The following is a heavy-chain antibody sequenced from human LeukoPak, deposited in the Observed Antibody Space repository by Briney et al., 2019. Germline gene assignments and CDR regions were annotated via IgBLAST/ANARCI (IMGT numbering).Heavy chain of an antibody. CDR1: GFTFSSYW. V-gene: IGHV3-7*01. Sequence: GGSLKLSCAASGFTFSSYWMSWVRQSPGKGLEWVANIKPDGSEKYFMDSVKGRFTISRDNAKNALYLEMNSLRAEDTAEYFCARERLYSGSGSTYPYYDYWGQGTLVTVSS. CDR2: IKPDGSEK. CDR3: ARERLYSGSGSTYPYYDY. D-gene: IGHD3-10*01. J-gene: IGHJ4*02.